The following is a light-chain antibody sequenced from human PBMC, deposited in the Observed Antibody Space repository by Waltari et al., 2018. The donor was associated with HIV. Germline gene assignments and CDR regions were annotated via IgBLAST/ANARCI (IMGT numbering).Light chain of an antibody. Sequence: EIVLTQSPGTLSLSPGERATLSCRASQSVSSTYLAWYQQKPGQAPRPLSYGASSRDTGIPDRFSGSRSGTDFTLAISRVEPEDFAAYYCQQYGNSLITFGQGTRLAIK. J-gene: IGKJ5*01. CDR2: GAS. CDR3: QQYGNSLIT. V-gene: IGKV3-20*01. CDR1: QSVSSTY.